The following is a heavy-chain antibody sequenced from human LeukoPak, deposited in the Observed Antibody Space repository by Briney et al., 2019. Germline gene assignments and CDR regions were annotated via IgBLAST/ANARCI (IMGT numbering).Heavy chain of an antibody. V-gene: IGHV3-64D*06. CDR2: VDANGRTT. CDR3: YCRDDLPA. D-gene: IGHD5-24*01. Sequence: SGGSLRLSCSASGFTFTHYAMHWVRQAPGKGMEYVSAVDANGRTTYYADSVKGRFTISRDDCKNTLYLHMSSMRHEDRAIYYCYCRDDLPAWGQGTLVTISS. CDR1: GFTFTHYA. J-gene: IGHJ5*02.